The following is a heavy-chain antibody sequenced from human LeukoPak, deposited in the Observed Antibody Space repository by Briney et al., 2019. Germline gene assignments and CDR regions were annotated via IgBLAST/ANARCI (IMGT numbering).Heavy chain of an antibody. J-gene: IGHJ4*02. CDR3: ARHYYDSSGYFVNDY. Sequence: PSETLSLTCTVSGGSISGDYWSWIRQSPGKGLEWIGYIYYSGSTDYNPSRRGRVTISVDTSKNQFSLKLRSVTAADTAVYYCARHYYDSSGYFVNDYWGQGTLVTVSS. D-gene: IGHD3-22*01. CDR2: IYYSGST. V-gene: IGHV4-59*01. CDR1: GGSISGDY.